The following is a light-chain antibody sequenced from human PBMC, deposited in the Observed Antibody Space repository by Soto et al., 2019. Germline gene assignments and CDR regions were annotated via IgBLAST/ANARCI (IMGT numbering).Light chain of an antibody. J-gene: IGLJ2*01. CDR2: QDR. Sequence: SYELTQPPSVSVSPGQTASITCSGDKLGDKYACWYQQKPGQPPLLVIYQDRWRPSGIPERFSGSNSGNTATLTIRGTQAMDEADYYCQAWDSSTGVFGGGTKLTVL. CDR3: QAWDSSTGV. CDR1: KLGDKY. V-gene: IGLV3-1*01.